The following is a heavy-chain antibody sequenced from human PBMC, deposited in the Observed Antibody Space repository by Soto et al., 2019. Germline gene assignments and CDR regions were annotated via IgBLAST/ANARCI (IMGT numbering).Heavy chain of an antibody. CDR2: ISNSQSFI. D-gene: IGHD5-12*01. CDR3: ARDRRDPYGGHDLILDN. J-gene: IGHJ4*02. Sequence: EVQLVESGGGLVKPGGSLRLSSAASGFSFSSYTMNWLRQAPGQGPEWVSSISNSQSFIVYAHSVKGRLTVARDNAKNSLYLQMESMRDEDTAVYYCARDRRDPYGGHDLILDNWGQGTLGTVSS. CDR1: GFSFSSYT. V-gene: IGHV3-21*01.